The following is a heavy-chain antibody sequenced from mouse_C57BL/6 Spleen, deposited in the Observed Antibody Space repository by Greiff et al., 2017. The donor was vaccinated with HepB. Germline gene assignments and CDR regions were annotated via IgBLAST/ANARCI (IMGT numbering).Heavy chain of an antibody. J-gene: IGHJ3*01. D-gene: IGHD4-1*01. Sequence: GGELVRPGSSVKLSCKASGYTFTSYWMDWVKQRPGQGLEWIGNIYPSDSETHYNQKFKDKATLTVDKSSSTAYMQLSSLTSEDSAVYYCARKGELTPFAYWGQGTLVTVSA. V-gene: IGHV1-61*01. CDR1: GYTFTSYW. CDR3: ARKGELTPFAY. CDR2: IYPSDSET.